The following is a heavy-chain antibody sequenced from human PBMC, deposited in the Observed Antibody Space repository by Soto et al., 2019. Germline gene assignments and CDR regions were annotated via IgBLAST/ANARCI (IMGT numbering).Heavy chain of an antibody. Sequence: VHLVDSGGGLVKPGGSLRLSCAASGFTFSDYFMTWIRQAPGKGLEWVSYIGSRGSPIYYVDSVKGRFTISRDNAKDSLYLHMYSLRSEDTAVYYCARVSSSSLFDYWGQGTLVTVSS. CDR1: GFTFSDYF. J-gene: IGHJ4*02. V-gene: IGHV3-11*01. D-gene: IGHD6-6*01. CDR2: IGSRGSPI. CDR3: ARVSSSSLFDY.